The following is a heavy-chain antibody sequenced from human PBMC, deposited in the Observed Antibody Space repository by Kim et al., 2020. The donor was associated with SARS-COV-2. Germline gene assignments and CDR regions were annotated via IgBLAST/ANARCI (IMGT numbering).Heavy chain of an antibody. Sequence: SETLSLTCTVSGHPITSDYFWGWIRQSPGKGLEWLGSIYQSGTTYYNPSLKSRVTISIDTSKSKFSLRLNSVTAADTAVYYCTGKYYYDSSGYYYADWWGQGTLITVSS. CDR2: IYQSGTT. V-gene: IGHV4-38-2*02. J-gene: IGHJ4*02. D-gene: IGHD3-22*01. CDR3: TGKYYYDSSGYYYADW. CDR1: GHPITSDYF.